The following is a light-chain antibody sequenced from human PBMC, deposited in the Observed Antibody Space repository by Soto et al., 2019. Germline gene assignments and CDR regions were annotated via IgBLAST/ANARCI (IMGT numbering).Light chain of an antibody. CDR3: SSYAGSNNYV. V-gene: IGLV2-8*01. J-gene: IGLJ1*01. CDR1: SSDVGGYNY. Sequence: QSALTQPPSASGSPGQSVTISCTGTSSDVGGYNYVSWYQQHPGKAPKLIIYEVSKRPSGVPDRFSGSKSGNTASLTVSGLQAEDEADYYCSSYAGSNNYVFGIGTKVTVL. CDR2: EVS.